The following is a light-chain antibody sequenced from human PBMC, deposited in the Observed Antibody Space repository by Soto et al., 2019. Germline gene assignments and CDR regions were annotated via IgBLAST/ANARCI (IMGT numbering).Light chain of an antibody. CDR2: DAS. J-gene: IGKJ3*01. CDR3: QQYGDLPFT. Sequence: DIQMTQSPSSLSASVGDRVTIACQASQGISNYLNWYQQKPGKAPKLLIYDASNLETGVPSRFTGSGSGTDFAFTISSLQPEDIATYYCQQYGDLPFTFGPGTKVDLK. V-gene: IGKV1-33*01. CDR1: QGISNY.